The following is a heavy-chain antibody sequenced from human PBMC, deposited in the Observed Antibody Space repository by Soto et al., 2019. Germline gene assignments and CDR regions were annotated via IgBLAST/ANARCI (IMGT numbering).Heavy chain of an antibody. CDR1: GFTFSSYG. D-gene: IGHD2-2*01. V-gene: IGHV3-33*01. CDR2: IWYDGSNK. J-gene: IGHJ5*02. CDR3: AREVVVVPAAIQRGGWFDP. Sequence: QVQLVESGGGVVQPGRSLRLSCAASGFTFSSYGMHWVRQAPGKGLEWVAVIWYDGSNKYYADSVKGRFTISRDNSKNTLYLQMNSRRAEDTAVYYCAREVVVVPAAIQRGGWFDPWGQGTLVTVSS.